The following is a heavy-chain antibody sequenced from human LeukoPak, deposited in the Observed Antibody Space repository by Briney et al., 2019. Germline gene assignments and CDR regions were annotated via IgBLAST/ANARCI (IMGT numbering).Heavy chain of an antibody. CDR2: INHSGST. CDR3: ARGKRNRRNYYYYGMDV. Sequence: SETLSLTCAVYGGSFSGYYWSWIRQPPGKGLEWIGEINHSGSTNYNPSLKSRVTISVDTSKNQFSLKLSSVTAADTAVYYCARGKRNRRNYYYYGMDVWGQGTTVTVSS. D-gene: IGHD1-14*01. CDR1: GGSFSGYY. V-gene: IGHV4-34*01. J-gene: IGHJ6*02.